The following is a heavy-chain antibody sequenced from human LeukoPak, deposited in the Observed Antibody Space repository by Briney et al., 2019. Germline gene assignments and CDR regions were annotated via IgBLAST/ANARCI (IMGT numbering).Heavy chain of an antibody. V-gene: IGHV4-39*01. D-gene: IGHD6-13*01. CDR2: IFYSGST. CDR1: GGSISSSSYY. CDR3: ARRVIAAAMIP. Sequence: SETLSLTCTVSGGSISSSSYYWGWIRQPPGKGLEWIGSIFYSGSTYYNPSLKSRVTISVDTSKNQFSLKLSSVTAADTAVYYCARRVIAAAMIPWGQGILVTVSS. J-gene: IGHJ4*02.